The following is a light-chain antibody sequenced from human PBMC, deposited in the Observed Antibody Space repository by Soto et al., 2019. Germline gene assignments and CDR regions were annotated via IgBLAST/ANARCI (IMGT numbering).Light chain of an antibody. V-gene: IGKV3-20*01. Sequence: EIVMTQSPVTLSVSPGGRATLSCRASQSISDTLAWYQQKPGQAPRLLIYDASNRATGVPARFSGSGSGTDFTLTIDRLEPEDFAMYYCQQHGSSPITFGQGTRLEIK. CDR2: DAS. CDR1: QSISDT. CDR3: QQHGSSPIT. J-gene: IGKJ5*01.